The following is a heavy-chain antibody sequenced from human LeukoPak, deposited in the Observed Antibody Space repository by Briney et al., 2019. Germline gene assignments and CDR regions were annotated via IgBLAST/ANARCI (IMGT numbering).Heavy chain of an antibody. CDR3: ARVCSNTSCLHDY. Sequence: SETLSLTCTVSGGSVSGGDYFWSWIRQPPGKGLEWIGHIYYSGSTYYNPSLKSRVTISVDTSKNQFSLKLSSVTAADTAVYYCARVCSNTSCLHDYWGQGTLVTVSS. J-gene: IGHJ4*02. D-gene: IGHD2-2*01. V-gene: IGHV4-30-4*01. CDR2: IYYSGST. CDR1: GGSVSGGDYF.